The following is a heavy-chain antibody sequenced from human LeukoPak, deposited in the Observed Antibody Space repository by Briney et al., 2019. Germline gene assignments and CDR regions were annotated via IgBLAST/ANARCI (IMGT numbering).Heavy chain of an antibody. CDR3: ARIVGATWSLVY. Sequence: ASVKVSCKASGYTFTSYAMNWVRQAPGQGLEWMGGIIPIFGTANYAQKFQGRVTITADESTSTAYMELSSLRSEDTAVYYCARIVGATWSLVYWGQGTLVTVSS. CDR1: GYTFTSYA. CDR2: IIPIFGTA. V-gene: IGHV1-69*13. J-gene: IGHJ4*02. D-gene: IGHD1-26*01.